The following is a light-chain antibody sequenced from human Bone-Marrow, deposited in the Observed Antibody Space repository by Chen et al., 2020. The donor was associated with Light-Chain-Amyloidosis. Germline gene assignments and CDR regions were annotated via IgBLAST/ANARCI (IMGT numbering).Light chain of an antibody. J-gene: IGKJ1*01. CDR3: QQYYSTPRT. CDR1: QSVLYSSNNNNY. V-gene: IGKV4-1*01. CDR2: WAS. Sequence: DIVMTQSPDSLAVSLGERATINCKSSQSVLYSSNNNNYLAWYQQKPGQPPKLLIYWASTRESGVPDRFSGSGSRTDFTLTISSLQAEDVAVYYCQQYYSTPRTFGQGTKVESK.